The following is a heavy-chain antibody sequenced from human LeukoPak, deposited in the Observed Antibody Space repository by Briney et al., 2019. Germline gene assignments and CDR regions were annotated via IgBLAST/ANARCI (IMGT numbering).Heavy chain of an antibody. Sequence: ASVRVSCKASGYTFTGYYMHWVRQAPGQGLEWMGWINPNSGGTNYAQKFQGWVTMTRDTSISTAYMELSRLRSDDTAVYYCARGGNYGSGPFAFDIWGQGTMVTVSS. CDR1: GYTFTGYY. CDR2: INPNSGGT. CDR3: ARGGNYGSGPFAFDI. V-gene: IGHV1-2*04. D-gene: IGHD3-10*01. J-gene: IGHJ3*02.